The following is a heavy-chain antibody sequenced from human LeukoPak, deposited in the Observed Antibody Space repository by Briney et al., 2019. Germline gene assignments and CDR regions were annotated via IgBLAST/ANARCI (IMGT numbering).Heavy chain of an antibody. CDR3: AREHMVRGVIDR. J-gene: IGHJ4*02. CDR1: GGSISNYY. D-gene: IGHD3-10*01. V-gene: IGHV4-4*07. CDR2: IYSRGST. Sequence: PSETLSLTCTVPGGSISNYYWSWIRQPAGKRLEWLGRIYSRGSTSYNPSLESRVTVSVDTSKNQFSLKLSSVTAADTAVYYCAREHMVRGVIDRWGQGALVTVSS.